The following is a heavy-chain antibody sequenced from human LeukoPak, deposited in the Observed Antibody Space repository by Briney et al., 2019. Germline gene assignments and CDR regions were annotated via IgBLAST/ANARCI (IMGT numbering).Heavy chain of an antibody. J-gene: IGHJ4*02. D-gene: IGHD5-12*01. V-gene: IGHV3-30*02. CDR2: IRSDGSNK. CDR1: GFSFSSYG. CDR3: AKSLRFGGLLVRGQLDY. Sequence: PGGSLRLSCAGSGFSFSSYGMHWVRQAPGKGLEWMAFIRSDGSNKYYADSVKGRFTISRDNSKNTLYLQMNSLRAEDTAVYYCAKSLRFGGLLVRGQLDYWGQGTLVTVSS.